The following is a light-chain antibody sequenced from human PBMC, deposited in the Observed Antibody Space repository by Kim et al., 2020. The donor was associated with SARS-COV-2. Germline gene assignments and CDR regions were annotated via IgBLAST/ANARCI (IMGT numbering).Light chain of an antibody. Sequence: TSVGDRVTITCRAGQGISNYLAWYQQKPGKLPNLLVYAASTWQSGVPSRFSGSGAGTDFTLAISSLQPEDVATYYCQKYNSAPWTFGQGTKVEIK. CDR3: QKYNSAPWT. J-gene: IGKJ1*01. V-gene: IGKV1-27*01. CDR1: QGISNY. CDR2: AAS.